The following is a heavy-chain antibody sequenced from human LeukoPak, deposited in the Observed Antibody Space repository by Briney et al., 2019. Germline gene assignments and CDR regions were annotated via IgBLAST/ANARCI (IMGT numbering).Heavy chain of an antibody. CDR2: IYYSGST. V-gene: IGHV4-59*08. D-gene: IGHD5-18*01. CDR1: GGSISSYY. J-gene: IGHJ3*02. Sequence: PSETLSLTCTVSGGSISSYYWSWIRQPPGKGLEWIGYIYYSGSTNYNPSLKSRVTISVDTSKNQFSLKLSSVTAADTAVYYCARGNVDTARFSAFDIWGQGTMVTVSS. CDR3: ARGNVDTARFSAFDI.